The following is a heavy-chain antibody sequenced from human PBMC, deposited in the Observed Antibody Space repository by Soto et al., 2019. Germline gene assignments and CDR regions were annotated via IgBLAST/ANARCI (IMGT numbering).Heavy chain of an antibody. CDR2: IRDDGRKK. Sequence: GGALSLSCAASVFTFSSFGMQWVRQAPGKGLEWVSGIRDDGRKKSYGDSVKGRFTTSRDNSRNTVYLQMNSLRADDTAVYYCARDASYYSLWSGYYPSRNGMDVWGQGTTVTVSS. V-gene: IGHV3-33*01. CDR1: VFTFSSFG. CDR3: ARDASYYSLWSGYYPSRNGMDV. D-gene: IGHD3-3*01. J-gene: IGHJ6*02.